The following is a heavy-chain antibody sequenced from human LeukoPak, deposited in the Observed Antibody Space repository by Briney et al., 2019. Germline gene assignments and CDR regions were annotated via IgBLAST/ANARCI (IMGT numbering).Heavy chain of an antibody. CDR3: AREAAAATGGNFDY. D-gene: IGHD6-13*01. CDR2: IYYSGST. Sequence: TFSNYWMTWVRQPPGKGLEWIGSIYYSGSTYYSPSLKSRVTISVDTSKNQFSLKLSSATAADTAVYYCAREAAAATGGNFDYWGQGTLVTVSS. J-gene: IGHJ4*02. V-gene: IGHV4-39*07. CDR1: TFSNYW.